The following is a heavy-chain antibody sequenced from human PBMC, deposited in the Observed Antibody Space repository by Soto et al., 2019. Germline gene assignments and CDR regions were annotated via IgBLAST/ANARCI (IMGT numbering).Heavy chain of an antibody. V-gene: IGHV3-33*01. Sequence: QVQLVESGGGVVQPGRSLRLSCASSGFTFSSYGMHWVRQAPGKGLEWVAVIWYDGSNKYYADSVKCRFTISRDNSKNRLDLILNFLRAYDTALYYCERDHWSRGTRHFYYYCMDVWGQGTTFTVS. CDR3: ERDHWSRGTRHFYYYCMDV. J-gene: IGHJ6*02. CDR1: GFTFSSYG. D-gene: IGHD2-2*01. CDR2: IWYDGSNK.